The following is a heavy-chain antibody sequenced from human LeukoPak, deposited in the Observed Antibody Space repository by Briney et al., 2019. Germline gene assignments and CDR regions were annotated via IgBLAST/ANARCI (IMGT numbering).Heavy chain of an antibody. Sequence: PGGSLRLSCAASGFTFSSYAMHWVRQAPGKGLEWVAVISYDGSNKYYADSVKGRFTISRDNSKNTLYLQMNSLRAEDTAVYYCAKWLDYWGQGTLVTVSS. D-gene: IGHD6-19*01. V-gene: IGHV3-30-3*02. CDR1: GFTFSSYA. CDR2: ISYDGSNK. J-gene: IGHJ4*02. CDR3: AKWLDY.